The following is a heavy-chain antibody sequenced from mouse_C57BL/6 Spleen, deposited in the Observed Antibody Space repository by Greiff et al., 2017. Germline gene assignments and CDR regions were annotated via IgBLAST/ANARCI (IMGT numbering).Heavy chain of an antibody. V-gene: IGHV1-20*01. CDR1: GYSFTGYF. D-gene: IGHD1-1*01. CDR2: INPYNGDT. J-gene: IGHJ1*03. CDR3: ARDYGSSYEGYFDV. Sequence: EVKLKESGPELVKPGDSVKISCKASGYSFTGYFMNWVMQSHGKSLEWIGRINPYNGDTFYNQKFKGKATLTVDKSSSTAHMELRSLTSEDSAVYYCARDYGSSYEGYFDVWGTGTTVTVSS.